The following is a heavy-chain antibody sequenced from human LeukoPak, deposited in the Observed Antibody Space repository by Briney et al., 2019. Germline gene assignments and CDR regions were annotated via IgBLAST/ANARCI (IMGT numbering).Heavy chain of an antibody. J-gene: IGHJ6*03. CDR3: ARDLGRYCSGGRCHYYSYYMDV. CDR1: GYTFSNYA. Sequence: ASVKVSCKASGYTFSNYAINWVRQAPGQGLEWMGWISTYNGNTNYAQKLQDRVTMTTDTSTSTAYMELRRLRSDDTAVYYCARDLGRYCSGGRCHYYSYYMDVWGKGTTVTVSS. D-gene: IGHD2-15*01. V-gene: IGHV1-18*01. CDR2: ISTYNGNT.